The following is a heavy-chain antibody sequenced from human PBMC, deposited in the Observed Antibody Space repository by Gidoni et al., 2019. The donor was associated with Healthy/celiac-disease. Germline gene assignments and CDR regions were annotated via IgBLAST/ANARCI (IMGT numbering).Heavy chain of an antibody. CDR2: ISYDGSNK. V-gene: IGHV3-30*01. D-gene: IGHD2-21*01. Sequence: QVQLVESGGGVVQPGRSLGVSGAASGFTVRSYAMHWVRQAPGKGLEWVAVISYDGSNKYYADSVKGRFTISRDNSKNTLYLQMNSLRAEDTAVYYCARVGRDKSVIGAGVDYWGQGTLVTVSS. CDR3: ARVGRDKSVIGAGVDY. J-gene: IGHJ4*02. CDR1: GFTVRSYA.